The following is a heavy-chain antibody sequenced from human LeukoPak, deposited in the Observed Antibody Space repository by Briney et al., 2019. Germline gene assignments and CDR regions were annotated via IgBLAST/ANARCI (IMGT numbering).Heavy chain of an antibody. CDR3: ARGVRVQLRFRPHNSYYYMDV. J-gene: IGHJ6*03. V-gene: IGHV1-8*03. CDR2: MNPNSGNT. CDR1: GYTFTSYD. Sequence: GASVKVSCKASGYTFTSYDINWVRQATGQGLEWMGWMNPNSGNTGYAQKFQGRVTVTRNTSISTAYMELSSLRSEDTAVYYCARGVRVQLRFRPHNSYYYMDVWGKGTTVTVSS. D-gene: IGHD3-3*01.